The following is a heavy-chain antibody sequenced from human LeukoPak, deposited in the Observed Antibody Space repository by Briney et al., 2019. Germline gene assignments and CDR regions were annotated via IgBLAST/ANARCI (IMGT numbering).Heavy chain of an antibody. J-gene: IGHJ4*02. D-gene: IGHD4-17*01. Sequence: SGGSLRLSCAASGFTFSSYGMHWVRQAPGKGLGWVAVIWYDGSNKYYADSVKGRFTISRDNSKNTLYLQMNSLRAEDTAVYYCARDGYGDYPGTYDYWGQGTLVTVSS. CDR3: ARDGYGDYPGTYDY. CDR2: IWYDGSNK. CDR1: GFTFSSYG. V-gene: IGHV3-33*01.